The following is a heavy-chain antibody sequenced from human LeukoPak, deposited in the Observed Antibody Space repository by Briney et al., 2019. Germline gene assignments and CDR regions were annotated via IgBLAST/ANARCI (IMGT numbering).Heavy chain of an antibody. V-gene: IGHV5-51*01. J-gene: IGHJ3*02. CDR2: IYPGDSDT. CDR1: GYSFTSYW. Sequence: GESLKISRKGSGYSFTSYWIGWVRQMPGKGLEWMGIIYPGDSDTRYSPSFQGQVTISADKSISTAYLQWSSLKASDTAMYYCARRHGYSSSDIDAFDIWGQGTMVTVSS. D-gene: IGHD6-13*01. CDR3: ARRHGYSSSDIDAFDI.